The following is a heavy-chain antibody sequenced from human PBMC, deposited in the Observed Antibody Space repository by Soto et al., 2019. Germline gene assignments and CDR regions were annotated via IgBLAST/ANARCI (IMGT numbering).Heavy chain of an antibody. V-gene: IGHV3-33*01. CDR3: AREPRGPDYGMDV. CDR1: GFSFNTYA. D-gene: IGHD3-16*01. J-gene: IGHJ6*02. Sequence: QVQLVESGGGVVQPGRSLRLSCTASGFSFNTYATHWVSQAPGKGPEWVAVIWHDGSDTYHADSVRGRFTISRDNSTNTLYLQMNSLRAADTALYYCAREPRGPDYGMDVWGQGTTVTVSS. CDR2: IWHDGSDT.